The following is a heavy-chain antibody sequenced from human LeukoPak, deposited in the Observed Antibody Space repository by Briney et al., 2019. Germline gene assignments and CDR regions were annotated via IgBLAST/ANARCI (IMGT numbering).Heavy chain of an antibody. V-gene: IGHV3-23*01. CDR2: IGGSGDNT. CDR1: GFTLSSYA. CDR3: AKGRGTTVTSAANY. J-gene: IGHJ4*02. Sequence: GGSLRLSCAASGFTLSSYAMSWVRQAPGKGLEWVSSIGGSGDNTFYADSVKDRFTISRDNSKNTLFLQMNSLRAEDTAVYYCAKGRGTTVTSAANYWGQGTLVTVSS. D-gene: IGHD4-17*01.